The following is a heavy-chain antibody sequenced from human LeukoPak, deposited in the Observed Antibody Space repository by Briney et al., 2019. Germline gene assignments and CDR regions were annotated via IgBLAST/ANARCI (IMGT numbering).Heavy chain of an antibody. CDR3: ARDPTQWLRYGHFDY. D-gene: IGHD5-12*01. CDR2: ISYDGTNK. J-gene: IGHJ4*02. V-gene: IGHV3-30-3*01. CDR1: GFTFSSYA. Sequence: GGSLRLSCAASGFTFSSYAMHWVRQAPGEGLEWVSVISYDGTNKYYADSVKGRFTIPRDNSKNTVSLQMNSLRVDDTAVYYCARDPTQWLRYGHFDYWGQGTLVTVSS.